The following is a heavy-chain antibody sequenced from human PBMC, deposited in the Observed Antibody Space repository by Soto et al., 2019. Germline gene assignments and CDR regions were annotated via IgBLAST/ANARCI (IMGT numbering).Heavy chain of an antibody. Sequence: QVQLVQSGAEVKKPGASVKVSCKASGYTFTSYDINWVRQATGQGLEWMGWMNPNSGNTGYAQKFQGRVTSTRNTSISTAYRELSSQRSEDTAVYNCARGRWVTTRELDDFDIWGQGTMVTVSS. CDR2: MNPNSGNT. CDR3: ARGRWVTTRELDDFDI. V-gene: IGHV1-8*01. D-gene: IGHD4-17*01. CDR1: GYTFTSYD. J-gene: IGHJ3*02.